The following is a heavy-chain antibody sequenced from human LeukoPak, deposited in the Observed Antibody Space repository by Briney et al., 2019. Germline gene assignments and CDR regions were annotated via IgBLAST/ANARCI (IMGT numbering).Heavy chain of an antibody. J-gene: IGHJ4*02. CDR1: AYTFTGYY. Sequence: VASVKVSCKSSAYTFTGYYMHWVRQAPGQGLEWMGWINPNSGGTRYAEKFQGRVTMTRDTSISTAYMELSRLRSDDTAVYYCARVPPRYYGSGFFDYWGQGTLVTVSS. D-gene: IGHD3-10*01. CDR2: INPNSGGT. CDR3: ARVPPRYYGSGFFDY. V-gene: IGHV1-2*02.